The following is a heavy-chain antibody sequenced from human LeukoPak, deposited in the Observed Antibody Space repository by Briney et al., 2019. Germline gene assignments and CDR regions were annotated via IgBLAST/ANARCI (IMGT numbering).Heavy chain of an antibody. CDR3: ARLLRWSEDGFDI. D-gene: IGHD2-15*01. V-gene: IGHV4-59*08. J-gene: IGHJ3*02. CDR1: GGSSSIYF. Sequence: SETLSFTGTVSGGSSSIYFWSWNRHSPGKGLKCIGYIHDTGRTKYNPSLESRVTISIDTSNQFPLTLRSVTAADTAVYYCARLLRWSEDGFDIWGQGTMVAIPS. CDR2: IHDTGRT.